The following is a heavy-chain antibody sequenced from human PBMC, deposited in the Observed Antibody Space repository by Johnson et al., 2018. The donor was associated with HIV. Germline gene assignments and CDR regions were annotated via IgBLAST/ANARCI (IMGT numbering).Heavy chain of an antibody. CDR2: IYSGGSS. V-gene: IGHV3-66*02. Sequence: VQVLESGGGLVQPGGSLRLACAASGLTVSSNYMSWVRQAPGKGLEWVSVIYSGGSSYYADSVKGRFTIYGANSKNTLYLQMNSLRAEDTALYYCAKSSDYYDSSGYRADAFDIWGRGTMVTVSS. D-gene: IGHD3-22*01. CDR3: AKSSDYYDSSGYRADAFDI. J-gene: IGHJ3*02. CDR1: GLTVSSNY.